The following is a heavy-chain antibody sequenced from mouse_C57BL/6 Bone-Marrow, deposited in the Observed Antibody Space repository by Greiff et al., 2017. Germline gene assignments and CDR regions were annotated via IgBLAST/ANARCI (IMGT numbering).Heavy chain of an antibody. D-gene: IGHD1-1*01. J-gene: IGHJ1*03. Sequence: VQLQQPGAELVKPGASVKMSCKASGYTLTSYWITWVKQRPGQGLEWIGDIYPGSGSTNYNEKFKSKATLTVDTSSSTAYMQLSSLTSEDSAVYYCARSDYYGSTYWYFDVWGTGTTVTVSS. CDR1: GYTLTSYW. V-gene: IGHV1-55*01. CDR3: ARSDYYGSTYWYFDV. CDR2: IYPGSGST.